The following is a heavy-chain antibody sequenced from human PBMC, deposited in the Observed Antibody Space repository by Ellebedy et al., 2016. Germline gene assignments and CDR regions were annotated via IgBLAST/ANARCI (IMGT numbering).Heavy chain of an antibody. D-gene: IGHD3-22*01. CDR1: GGSISSGSYY. CDR2: INHSGST. V-gene: IGHV4-39*07. CDR3: ARDLYYYDSSGYYYGFSY. Sequence: SETLSLXXTVSGGSISSGSYYWSWIRQPPGKGLEWIGEINHSGSTNYNPSLKSRVTISVDTSKNQFSLKLSSVTAADTAVYYCARDLYYYDSSGYYYGFSYWGQGTLVTVSS. J-gene: IGHJ4*02.